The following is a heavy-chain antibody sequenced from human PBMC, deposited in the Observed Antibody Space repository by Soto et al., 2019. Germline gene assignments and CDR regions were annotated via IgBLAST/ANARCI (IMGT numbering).Heavy chain of an antibody. D-gene: IGHD3-10*01. CDR3: AKDSGRGSADYYFDY. CDR1: RFTFSAYG. Sequence: GGSLRLSCAASRFTFSAYGMHWVRQAPGKGLERVAVISNDGNNKYHADSVKGRFTISRDNSKNTLYLQMNSLRAEDTAVYYCAKDSGRGSADYYFDYWGRGTLVTVSS. V-gene: IGHV3-30*18. J-gene: IGHJ4*02. CDR2: ISNDGNNK.